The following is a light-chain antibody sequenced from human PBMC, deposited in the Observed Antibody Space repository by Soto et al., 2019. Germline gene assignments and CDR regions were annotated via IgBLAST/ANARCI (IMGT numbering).Light chain of an antibody. J-gene: IGLJ1*01. V-gene: IGLV1-44*01. CDR2: VTD. CDR1: TSNIGENT. CDR3: AAWDGSLNGHV. Sequence: SVLPQPPSLSGTLGQGVTISCSGSTSNIGENTVGWFQQLPGTAPKVLIYVTDKRPSGVPDRFSGSKSGTSAYLAISGLQSEDEADYYCAAWDGSLNGHVFGTGTKVTVL.